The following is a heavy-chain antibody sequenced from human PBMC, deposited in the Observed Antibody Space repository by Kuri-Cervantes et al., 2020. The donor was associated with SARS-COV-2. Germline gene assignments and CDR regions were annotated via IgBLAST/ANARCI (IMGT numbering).Heavy chain of an antibody. CDR1: GYSISSGYY. CDR2: IYHSGST. Sequence: GSLRLSCTVSGYSISSGYYWGWIRQPPGKGLEWIGSIYHSGSTYYSPSLKSRVTISVDTSKNQFSLKLSSVTAADTAVYYCARTVTTTPDYWGQGTLVTVSS. J-gene: IGHJ4*02. D-gene: IGHD4-11*01. CDR3: ARTVTTTPDY. V-gene: IGHV4-38-2*02.